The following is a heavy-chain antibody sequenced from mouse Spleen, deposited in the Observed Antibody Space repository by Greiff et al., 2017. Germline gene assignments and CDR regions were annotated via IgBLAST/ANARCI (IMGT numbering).Heavy chain of an antibody. CDR3: ARLYYYGSSFFDY. V-gene: IGHV5-9-3*01. CDR2: ISSGGGNT. D-gene: IGHD1-1*01. CDR1: GFTFSSYA. J-gene: IGHJ2*01. Sequence: EVQVVESGGGLVKLGGSLKLSCAASGFTFSSYAMSWVRQTPEKRLEWVATISSGGGNTYYPDSVKGRFTISRDNAKNTLYLQMSSLKSEDTAMYYCARLYYYGSSFFDYWGQGTTLTVSS.